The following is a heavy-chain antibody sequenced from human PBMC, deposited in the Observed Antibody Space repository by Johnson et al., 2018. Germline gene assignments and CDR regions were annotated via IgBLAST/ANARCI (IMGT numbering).Heavy chain of an antibody. CDR3: ASSSSGWQGLYYYYYMDV. CDR2: ISSSGSTI. J-gene: IGHJ6*03. D-gene: IGHD6-19*01. Sequence: QVQLVQSGGGLVKPGGSLRLSCAASGFTFSDYYMSWIRQAPGKGLEWVSYISSSGSTIYYTDSVKGRVTISRDNAKNSLYLQMNSLSAEDTAVYYCASSSSGWQGLYYYYYMDVWGKGTTVTVSS. V-gene: IGHV3-11*04. CDR1: GFTFSDYY.